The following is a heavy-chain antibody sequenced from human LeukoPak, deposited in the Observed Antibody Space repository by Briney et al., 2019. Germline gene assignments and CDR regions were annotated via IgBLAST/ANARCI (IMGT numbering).Heavy chain of an antibody. Sequence: SETLSLTCAVYGGSFSGYYWSWIRQPPGEGLEWIGEINHSGSTNYNPSLKSRVTISVDTSKNQFSLKLSSVTAADTAVYYCARGRLRWQPYDYWGQGTLVTVSS. J-gene: IGHJ4*02. CDR1: GGSFSGYY. CDR3: ARGRLRWQPYDY. V-gene: IGHV4-34*01. CDR2: INHSGST. D-gene: IGHD4-23*01.